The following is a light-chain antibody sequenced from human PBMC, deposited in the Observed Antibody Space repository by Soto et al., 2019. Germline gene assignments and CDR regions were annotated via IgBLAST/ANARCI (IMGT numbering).Light chain of an antibody. CDR3: ETWDSNTPV. J-gene: IGLJ3*02. V-gene: IGLV4-60*03. CDR2: LEGSGSY. CDR1: SGHSSYI. Sequence: QLLLTQSSSASASLGSSVKLTCTLSSGHSSYIIAWHQQQPGKAPRYLMKLEGSGSYNKGSGVPDRFSGSSSGADRYLTISNLQSEDEADYYCETWDSNTPVFGGGTKLTVL.